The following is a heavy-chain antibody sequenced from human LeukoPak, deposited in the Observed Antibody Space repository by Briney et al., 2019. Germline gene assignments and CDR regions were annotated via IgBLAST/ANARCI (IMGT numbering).Heavy chain of an antibody. D-gene: IGHD1-20*01. CDR3: ARGGNWKAGGISYAFDI. CDR2: IHTDGRST. V-gene: IGHV3-74*01. Sequence: GGSLRLSCAASGFTFSSYWMYWVRQAPGKGLVCVSRIHTDGRSTYYADSLKGRFTISRDNVKNSLYLQMNSLRAEDTAVYYCARGGNWKAGGISYAFDIWGQGTMVTASS. CDR1: GFTFSSYW. J-gene: IGHJ3*02.